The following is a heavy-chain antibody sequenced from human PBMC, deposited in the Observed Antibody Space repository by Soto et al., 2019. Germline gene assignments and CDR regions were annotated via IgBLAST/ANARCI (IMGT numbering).Heavy chain of an antibody. J-gene: IGHJ6*02. CDR3: ARGYLHYYGSGSYYFSSYGMDV. CDR2: INAGNGNT. D-gene: IGHD3-10*01. Sequence: ASVKVSCKASGYTFTSYAMHWVRQAPGQRLEWMGWINAGNGNTKYSQKFQGRVTITRDTSASTAYMELSSLRSEETAVYYCARGYLHYYGSGSYYFSSYGMDVWGQGTTVTVSS. CDR1: GYTFTSYA. V-gene: IGHV1-3*01.